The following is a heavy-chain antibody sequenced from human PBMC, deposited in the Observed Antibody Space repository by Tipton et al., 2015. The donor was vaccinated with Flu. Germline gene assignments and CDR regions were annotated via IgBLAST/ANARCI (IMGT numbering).Heavy chain of an antibody. J-gene: IGHJ4*02. Sequence: QLVQSGAEVKKPGESLKIPCQGSGYTFIDYWIGWVRQMPGKGLEWMGIIYPRDSDTRYSPSFEGQVTISADKSINTAYLQWSSLKASDSGMYYCARQGMATGVDYWGQGTLVTVSS. D-gene: IGHD5-24*01. CDR2: IYPRDSDT. CDR1: GYTFIDYW. V-gene: IGHV5-51*01. CDR3: ARQGMATGVDY.